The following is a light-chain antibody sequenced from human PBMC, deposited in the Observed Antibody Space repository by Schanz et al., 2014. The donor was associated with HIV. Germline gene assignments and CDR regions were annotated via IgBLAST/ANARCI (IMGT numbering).Light chain of an antibody. V-gene: IGKV3-20*01. Sequence: ELVLTQSPATLSLSPGGRAALSCRASQSLTGNYLAWYQQKPGQAPRLLIFAASSGAPGIPDRFSGSGSGTDFTLTISRLEPEDFAVYYCQQYGTSPRTFGQGTKV. J-gene: IGKJ1*01. CDR2: AAS. CDR1: QSLTGNY. CDR3: QQYGTSPRT.